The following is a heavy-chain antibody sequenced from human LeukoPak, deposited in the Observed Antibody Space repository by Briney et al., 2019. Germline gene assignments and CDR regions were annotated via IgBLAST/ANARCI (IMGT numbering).Heavy chain of an antibody. CDR3: AADQDLLEQWSPYYYYGMDV. Sequence: GTSVKVSCKASGFTFTSSAMQWLRQARAQRIEWIGWIVVGSGNTNYAQKFPERVTITRDMSTSTAYMELSSLRSEDTAVYYCAADQDLLEQWSPYYYYGMDVWGQGTTVTVSS. D-gene: IGHD2-15*01. J-gene: IGHJ6*02. CDR2: IVVGSGNT. V-gene: IGHV1-58*02. CDR1: GFTFTSSA.